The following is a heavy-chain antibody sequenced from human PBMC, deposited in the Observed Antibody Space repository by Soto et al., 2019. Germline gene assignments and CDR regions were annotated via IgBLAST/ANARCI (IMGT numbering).Heavy chain of an antibody. CDR1: GYSFTSYW. D-gene: IGHD4-17*01. CDR2: IYPGDSDT. Sequence: GESLKISCKGSGYSFTSYWIGWVRQMPGKGLEWMGIIYPGDSDTRYSPSFQGQVTISADKSISTAYLQWSSLKASDTAMYYCARHNDYGENYYYYGMDVWGQGTTVTVSS. J-gene: IGHJ6*02. V-gene: IGHV5-51*01. CDR3: ARHNDYGENYYYYGMDV.